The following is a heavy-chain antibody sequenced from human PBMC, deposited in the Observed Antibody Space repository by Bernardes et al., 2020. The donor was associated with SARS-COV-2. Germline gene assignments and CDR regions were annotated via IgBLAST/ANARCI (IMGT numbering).Heavy chain of an antibody. J-gene: IGHJ4*02. CDR3: AKRTYYYDSSGYSDGSDY. D-gene: IGHD3-22*01. CDR1: GFTFSSYA. V-gene: IGHV3-23*01. Sequence: GGSLRLSCAASGFTFSSYARSWVRQAQGKGREGVSVIGGRGGTKYYADPVKGRFTISRDNSKNTLYLQMNSLRAEDTAVYYCAKRTYYYDSSGYSDGSDYWGQGTLVTVSS. CDR2: IGGRGGTK.